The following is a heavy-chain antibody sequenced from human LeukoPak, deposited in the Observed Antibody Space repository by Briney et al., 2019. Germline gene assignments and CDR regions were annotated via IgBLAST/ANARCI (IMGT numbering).Heavy chain of an antibody. CDR2: INHSGST. CDR3: ARTTYYYDSSGYYYKVLGAFDI. J-gene: IGHJ3*02. V-gene: IGHV4-34*01. D-gene: IGHD3-22*01. CDR1: GGSFSGYY. Sequence: SETLSLTCAVYGGSFSGYYWSWIRQPPGKGLEWIGEINHSGSTNYNPSLKSRVTISVDTSKNQFSLKLSSVTAADTAVYYCARTTYYYDSSGYYYKVLGAFDIWGQGTMVTVSS.